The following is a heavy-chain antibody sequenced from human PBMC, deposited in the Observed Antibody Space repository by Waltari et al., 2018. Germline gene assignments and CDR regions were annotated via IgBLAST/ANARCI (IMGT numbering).Heavy chain of an antibody. CDR3: AKYSSSWYGDY. CDR2: ISYDGSNK. V-gene: IGHV3-30*18. J-gene: IGHJ4*02. CDR1: GFHYNTYG. Sequence: QVQLVESGGGVVQTGRSLRLSCAASGFHYNTYGMPLFRQAPGKGLEWVAVISYDGSNKYYADSVKGRFTISRDNSKNTLYLQMNSLRAEDTAVYYCAKYSSSWYGDYWGQGTLVTVSS. D-gene: IGHD6-13*01.